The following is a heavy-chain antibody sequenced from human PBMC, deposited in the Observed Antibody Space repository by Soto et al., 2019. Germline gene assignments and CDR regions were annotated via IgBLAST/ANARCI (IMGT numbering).Heavy chain of an antibody. CDR3: ATEGKDDSVKGGFDN. CDR1: GFRFSSYG. V-gene: IGHV3-33*01. J-gene: IGHJ4*02. CDR2: IWYDGSNK. Sequence: QVQLVESGGGVVQPGRSLRLSCAASGFRFSSYGMNWVRQSPGKGLEWVAVIWYDGSNKFYGNSVKGRFTISRDNSRNTVYLQMNSLRDEDTAVYYCATEGKDDSVKGGFDNWGQGTLVTVSS. D-gene: IGHD3-22*01.